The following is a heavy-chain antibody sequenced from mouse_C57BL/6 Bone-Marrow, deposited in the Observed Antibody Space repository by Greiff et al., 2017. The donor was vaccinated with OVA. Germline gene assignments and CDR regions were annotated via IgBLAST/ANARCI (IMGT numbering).Heavy chain of an antibody. Sequence: QVQLQQPGAELVKPGASVKMSCKASGYTFTSYWITWVKQRPGQGLEWIGDIYPGSGRTNYNEKFKSKATLTVDTSSSTAYMQLSSLTSEDSAVYYGARSGITTVEGDFAMDYWGQGTSVTVSS. J-gene: IGHJ4*01. CDR3: ARSGITTVEGDFAMDY. CDR2: IYPGSGRT. CDR1: GYTFTSYW. D-gene: IGHD1-1*01. V-gene: IGHV1-55*01.